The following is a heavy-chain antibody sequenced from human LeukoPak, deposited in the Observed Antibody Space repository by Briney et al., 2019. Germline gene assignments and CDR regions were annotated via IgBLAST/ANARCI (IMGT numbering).Heavy chain of an antibody. CDR1: GFSFSSYG. CDR2: ISYDGSNK. CDR3: AKDLEATTRGFDY. D-gene: IGHD5-12*01. V-gene: IGHV3-30*18. Sequence: GGSLRLSCAASGFSFSSYGMHWARQAPGKGLEWVAVISYDGSNKYYALSLKGRFTISRDNSKNTLYLQMSSLRAEDTAVYYCAKDLEATTRGFDYWGQGSRVTVSS. J-gene: IGHJ4*02.